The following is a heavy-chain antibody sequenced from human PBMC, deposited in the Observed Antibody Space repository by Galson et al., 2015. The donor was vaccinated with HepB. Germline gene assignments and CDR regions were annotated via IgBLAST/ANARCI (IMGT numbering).Heavy chain of an antibody. CDR3: TKRGVLSEAGDN. J-gene: IGHJ4*02. Sequence: QSGAEVKKPGESLKISCQGSGYSFPDYWIAWVRQMPGKGLEWMGIIYPGDSETRYSPSFQGQVTISADKSISTAYLQWSSLKASDTAMYYCTKRGVLSEAGDNWGQGTLVTVST. CDR1: GYSFPDYW. V-gene: IGHV5-51*01. D-gene: IGHD2/OR15-2a*01. CDR2: IYPGDSET.